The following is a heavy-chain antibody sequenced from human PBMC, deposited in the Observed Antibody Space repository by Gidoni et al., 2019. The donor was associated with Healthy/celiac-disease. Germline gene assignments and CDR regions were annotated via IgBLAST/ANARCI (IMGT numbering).Heavy chain of an antibody. J-gene: IGHJ6*02. CDR3: ARDLSYYYDSSGYLVYYGMDV. CDR1: VGTFSSYA. D-gene: IGHD3-22*01. Sequence: QVPLVPSGAEVTKPGSSVQVSCKASVGTFSSYALSWGRQAPGQGLEWMGGIIPICGTANYAQKFQGRVTITADESTSTAYMELSSLRSEDTAVYYCARDLSYYYDSSGYLVYYGMDVWGQGTTVTVSS. V-gene: IGHV1-69*01. CDR2: IIPICGTA.